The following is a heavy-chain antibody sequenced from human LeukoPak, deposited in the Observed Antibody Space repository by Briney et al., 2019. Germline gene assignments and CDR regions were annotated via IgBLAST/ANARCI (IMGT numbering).Heavy chain of an antibody. V-gene: IGHV4-34*01. CDR2: INHSGST. Sequence: SETLSLTCAVYGGSSSGYYWSWIRQPPGKGLEWIGEINHSGSTNYNPSLKSRVTISVDTSKNQFSLKLSSVTAADTAVYYCAREIVPAATFDYWGQGTLVTVSS. J-gene: IGHJ4*02. CDR3: AREIVPAATFDY. CDR1: GGSSSGYY. D-gene: IGHD2-2*01.